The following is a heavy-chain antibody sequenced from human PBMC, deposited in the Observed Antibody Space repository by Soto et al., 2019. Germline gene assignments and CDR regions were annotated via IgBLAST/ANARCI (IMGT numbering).Heavy chain of an antibody. CDR2: IHYSGRT. Sequence: SETLSLTCAVSGGSITSGAYYWTWIRQHPGKGLEWIAYIHYSGRTYYNPSLKSRVTISVDTSNNQFSLKLSSVTAADTAVYYCARYYFDSSGYSNWFDPWGQGTLVTVSS. CDR3: ARYYFDSSGYSNWFDP. V-gene: IGHV4-31*11. J-gene: IGHJ5*02. CDR1: GGSITSGAYY. D-gene: IGHD3-22*01.